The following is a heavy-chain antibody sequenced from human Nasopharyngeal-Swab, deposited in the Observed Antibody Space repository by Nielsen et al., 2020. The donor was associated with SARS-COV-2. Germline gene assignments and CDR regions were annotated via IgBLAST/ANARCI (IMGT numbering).Heavy chain of an antibody. V-gene: IGHV3-23*01. CDR2: ISGSGGST. Sequence: GGSLRLSCAASGFTFSSYAMSWVRQAPGKGLEWVSAISGSGGSTYYADSVKGRFTISRDNPKNTLYLQMNSLRAEDTAVYYCAKLDCSSTSCYTGGKTTYYYYGMDVWGQGTTVTVSS. J-gene: IGHJ6*02. CDR1: GFTFSSYA. D-gene: IGHD2-2*02. CDR3: AKLDCSSTSCYTGGKTTYYYYGMDV.